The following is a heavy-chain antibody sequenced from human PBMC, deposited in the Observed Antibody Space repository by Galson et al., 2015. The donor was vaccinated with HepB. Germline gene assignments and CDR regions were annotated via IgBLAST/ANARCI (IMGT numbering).Heavy chain of an antibody. CDR1: GYIFTRWW. CDR2: IYPGDSDS. D-gene: IGHD2-21*01. CDR3: ARLLPYCHDISCHFSGFDY. Sequence: QSGAEVKKPGESLKISCKGSGYIFTRWWIGWVRQMPGKGLEWLGIIYPGDSDSRYSPSFQGQVIISADKSTSTAYLHWSSLKASDTAMYYCARLLPYCHDISCHFSGFDYWGQGTLGTVSS. J-gene: IGHJ4*02. V-gene: IGHV5-51*01.